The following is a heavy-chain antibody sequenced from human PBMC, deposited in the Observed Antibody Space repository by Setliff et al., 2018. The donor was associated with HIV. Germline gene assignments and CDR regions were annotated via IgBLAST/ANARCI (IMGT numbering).Heavy chain of an antibody. CDR1: GGSISSGNW. CDR3: AREDLGYTAYDLRGYWYFDL. J-gene: IGHJ2*01. CDR2: INLGGST. Sequence: SETLSLTCAVSGGSISSGNWWSWVRRPPGKGLEWIGEINLGGSTNYNPSLKSRVTISVDTSKNQFSLKLSSVTAADTAVYYCAREDLGYTAYDLRGYWYFDLWGRGTLVTV. D-gene: IGHD5-12*01. V-gene: IGHV4-4*02.